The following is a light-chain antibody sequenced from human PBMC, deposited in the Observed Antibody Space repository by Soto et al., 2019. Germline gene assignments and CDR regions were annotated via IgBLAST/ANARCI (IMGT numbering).Light chain of an antibody. V-gene: IGLV2-18*01. CDR2: EVS. CDR3: SLYTSSSTYV. Sequence: QSALTQPPSVSGSPGQSVTISCTGTSSDVGSYNRVSWYQQPPGTAPKLMISEVSNRPSGVPDRFSGSKSGNTASLTISGLQAEDEADYYCSLYTSSSTYVFGTGTKVTVL. J-gene: IGLJ1*01. CDR1: SSDVGSYNR.